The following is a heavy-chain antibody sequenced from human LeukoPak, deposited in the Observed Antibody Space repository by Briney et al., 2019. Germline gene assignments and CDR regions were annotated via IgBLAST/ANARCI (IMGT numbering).Heavy chain of an antibody. D-gene: IGHD3-16*01. CDR3: ARVAGGYYFDF. CDR2: TRNKANSYTT. Sequence: HPGGSLRLSCAASGFTFSDHYMDWVRQAPGKGLEWVGRTRNKANSYTTEYAASVKGRFTISRDDSSLYLQMNSLKTEDTAVYYCARVAGGYYFDFWGQGTLVTVSS. V-gene: IGHV3-72*01. CDR1: GFTFSDHY. J-gene: IGHJ4*02.